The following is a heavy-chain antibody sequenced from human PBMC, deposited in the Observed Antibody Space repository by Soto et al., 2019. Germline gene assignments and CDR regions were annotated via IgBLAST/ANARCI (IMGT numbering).Heavy chain of an antibody. Sequence: QVQLQESGPGLVRPFETLSLTCAVSGDSVSSSASYWAWVRQPPGKGLEWIAPIYHSGDTYYNPSLRSRLLTSVDTSKNIFSLKLSSVTATDTAVYYCARHPTFYSTTDYYNSKTFLWRWFDPWGQGTLVTVSS. CDR1: GDSVSSSASY. J-gene: IGHJ5*02. V-gene: IGHV4-39*01. CDR3: ARHPTFYSTTDYYNSKTFLWRWFDP. CDR2: IYHSGDT. D-gene: IGHD3-9*01.